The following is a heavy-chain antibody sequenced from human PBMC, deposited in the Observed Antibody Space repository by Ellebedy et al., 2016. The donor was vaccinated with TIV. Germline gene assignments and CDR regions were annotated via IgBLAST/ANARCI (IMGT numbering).Heavy chain of an antibody. CDR2: INAGNGNT. Sequence: AASVKVSCKASGYTFTRYAIHWVRQDPGQRLEGMGWINAGNGNTKYSQKFKGRVTITRDTSARTAYVELSSMRSEDTAVYYCARDLLGFVVDTYGRSSFGMYVWGQGTTVTVSS. CDR1: GYTFTRYA. CDR3: ARDLLGFVVDTYGRSSFGMYV. V-gene: IGHV1-3*01. D-gene: IGHD5-18*01. J-gene: IGHJ6*02.